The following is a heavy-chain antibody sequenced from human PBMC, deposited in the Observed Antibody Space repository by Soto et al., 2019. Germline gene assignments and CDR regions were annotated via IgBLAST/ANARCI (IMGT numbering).Heavy chain of an antibody. J-gene: IGHJ4*02. D-gene: IGHD2-15*01. CDR2: MYYSGST. CDR3: ARGRYCSDGSCYTVFDD. CDR1: GGSMNTYY. Sequence: SETLSLTCTVSGGSMNTYYWSWIRQPPGKGLEWIGYMYYSGSTNYNPSLKSRVTISADTSRNQFSLQVRSVTAADTAVYYCARGRYCSDGSCYTVFDDWGQGTLVT. V-gene: IGHV4-59*01.